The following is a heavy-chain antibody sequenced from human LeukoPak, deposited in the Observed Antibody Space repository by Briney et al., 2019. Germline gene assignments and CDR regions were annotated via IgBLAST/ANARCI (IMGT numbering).Heavy chain of an antibody. CDR1: GYSFTSNW. J-gene: IGHJ5*02. CDR2: IDPSDSYT. D-gene: IGHD1-1*01. V-gene: IGHV5-10-1*01. Sequence: GEPLRISCKCSGYSFTSNWISWVRQMPGKGLEWMGRIDPSDSYTNYSPSFQGHVTISADKSISTAYLQWSSLKASDTAMYYCARQPEGTWFDPWGQGTLVTVSS. CDR3: ARQPEGTWFDP.